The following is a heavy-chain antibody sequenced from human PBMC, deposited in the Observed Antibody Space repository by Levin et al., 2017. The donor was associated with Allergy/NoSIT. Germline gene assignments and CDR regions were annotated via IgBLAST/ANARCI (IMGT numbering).Heavy chain of an antibody. V-gene: IGHV4-34*01. D-gene: IGHD5-24*01. CDR3: ARGLKRWLQSRAEYYYYYGMDV. CDR1: GGSFSGYY. Sequence: SETLSLTCAVYGGSFSGYYWSWIRQPPGKGLEWIGEINHSGSTNYNPSLKSRVTISVDTSKNQFSLKLSSVTAADTAVYYCARGLKRWLQSRAEYYYYYGMDVWGQGTTVTVSS. CDR2: INHSGST. J-gene: IGHJ6*02.